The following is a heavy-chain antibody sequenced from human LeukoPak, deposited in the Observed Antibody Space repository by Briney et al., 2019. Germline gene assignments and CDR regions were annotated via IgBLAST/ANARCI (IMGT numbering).Heavy chain of an antibody. CDR3: SDIDY. Sequence: NTGGSLRLSCAASGFTFSTYSMNWVRQAPGRGLEWVSSISSSGTYIYYADSVKGRFTISRDNAKNSLYLQMNSLRAEDTAVYYCSDIDYWGLGTLVTVSS. CDR1: GFTFSTYS. V-gene: IGHV3-21*01. CDR2: ISSSGTYI. D-gene: IGHD3-9*01. J-gene: IGHJ4*02.